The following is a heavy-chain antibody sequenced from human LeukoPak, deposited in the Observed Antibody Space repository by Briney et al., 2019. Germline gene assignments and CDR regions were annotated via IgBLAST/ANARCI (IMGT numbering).Heavy chain of an antibody. Sequence: ASVKVSCKASGYTFTSYDINWVRPATGQGLEWMGWRNPNSGNTGYAQKFQGRVTMTRNTSISTAYMELSSLRSEDTAVYYCARDTIFGGIWFDPWGQGTLVTVSS. V-gene: IGHV1-8*01. CDR3: ARDTIFGGIWFDP. CDR2: RNPNSGNT. D-gene: IGHD3-3*01. J-gene: IGHJ5*02. CDR1: GYTFTSYD.